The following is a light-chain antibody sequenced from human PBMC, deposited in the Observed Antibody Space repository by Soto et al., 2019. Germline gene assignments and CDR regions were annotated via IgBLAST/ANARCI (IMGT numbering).Light chain of an antibody. CDR3: QQRNNWPIT. Sequence: EIFLTQARFTRCSSPVAIATLSCKASQSVSSSYLAWYQQKPGQAPRLLIYDASNRATGIPVRFSGSGSGTDFTLTISSLEPEDFALYYCQQRNNWPITFGQGTRLEIK. V-gene: IGKV3D-20*02. CDR1: QSVSSSY. CDR2: DAS. J-gene: IGKJ5*01.